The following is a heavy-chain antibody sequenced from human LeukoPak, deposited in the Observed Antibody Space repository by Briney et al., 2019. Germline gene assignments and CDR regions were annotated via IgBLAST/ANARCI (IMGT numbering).Heavy chain of an antibody. V-gene: IGHV1-18*01. D-gene: IGHD1-1*01. Sequence: ASVKVSCKASGYTFTSCGISWVRHAPGEGLEWMGWISASNGNTNYAPKLQGRVTMTTDTSTSTAYMELRSLRSDDTAVYYCARDHTPLEPFFFDYWGQGTLVTVSS. CDR1: GYTFTSCG. CDR3: ARDHTPLEPFFFDY. J-gene: IGHJ4*02. CDR2: ISASNGNT.